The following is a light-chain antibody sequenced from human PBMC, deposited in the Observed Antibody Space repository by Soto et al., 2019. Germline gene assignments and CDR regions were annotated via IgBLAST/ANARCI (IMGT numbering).Light chain of an antibody. CDR2: GAS. CDR3: QHLNTSPRT. CDR1: QGISSY. V-gene: IGKV1-9*01. J-gene: IGKJ2*01. Sequence: DIQLTQSPSFLSASVGDRVTITCRASQGISSYLAWYQQPPGKAPKLLIYGASTLQRGVSSRFSGSGSETEFTLKFSSLQPEEFATNYCQHLNTSPRTFGQGTKQEVK.